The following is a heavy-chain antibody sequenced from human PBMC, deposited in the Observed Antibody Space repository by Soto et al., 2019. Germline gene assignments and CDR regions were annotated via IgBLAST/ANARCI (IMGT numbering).Heavy chain of an antibody. Sequence: GGSLRLSCAAYGFTFSSYGMHWDRQAPGKGLEWVAVIWYDGSNKYYADSVKGRFTISRDNSKNTLYLQMNSLRAEDTAVYYCARDINSEGLFPPLFDYWGQGTLVTVSS. CDR1: GFTFSSYG. D-gene: IGHD3-3*01. CDR3: ARDINSEGLFPPLFDY. V-gene: IGHV3-33*01. J-gene: IGHJ4*02. CDR2: IWYDGSNK.